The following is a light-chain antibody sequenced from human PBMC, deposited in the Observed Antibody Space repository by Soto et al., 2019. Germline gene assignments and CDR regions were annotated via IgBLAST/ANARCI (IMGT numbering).Light chain of an antibody. CDR3: LQDYDYPLT. J-gene: IGKJ4*01. CDR1: QGIRND. Sequence: AIQMTQSPSSLSASVGDRLTITCRASQGIRNDLCWYQQKPGKAPKLLIYAASTIRSGVPSRFCGSGSCTAFTLPISSMQPEDFATYYCLQDYDYPLTFGGGTKVEIK. CDR2: AAS. V-gene: IGKV1-6*01.